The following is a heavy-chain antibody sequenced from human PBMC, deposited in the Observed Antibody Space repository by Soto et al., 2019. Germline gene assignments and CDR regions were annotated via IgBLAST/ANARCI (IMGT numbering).Heavy chain of an antibody. V-gene: IGHV3-74*01. CDR2: INSDGSST. CDR1: GFTFSSYW. Sequence: PGGSLRLSCAASGFTFSSYWMHWVRQAPGKGLVWVSRINSDGSSTSYADSVKGRFTISRDNAKNTLYLQMNSLRAEDTAVYYCASAGYYFAFDYWGQGTLVTVSS. D-gene: IGHD3-22*01. CDR3: ASAGYYFAFDY. J-gene: IGHJ4*02.